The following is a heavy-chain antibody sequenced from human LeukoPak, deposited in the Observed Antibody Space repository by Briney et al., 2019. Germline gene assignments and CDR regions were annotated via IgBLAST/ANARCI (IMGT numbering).Heavy chain of an antibody. V-gene: IGHV4-61*02. CDR2: IYTSGST. J-gene: IGHJ4*02. D-gene: IGHD4-11*01. CDR1: GGSISSGSYY. Sequence: SETLSLTCTVSGGSISSGSYYWSWIRQPAGKGLEWIGRIYTSGSTNYNPSLKSRVTISVDTSKNQFSLKLNSVTAADTAVYYCAREELTTAAIIDYWGQGTLVTVSP. CDR3: AREELTTAAIIDY.